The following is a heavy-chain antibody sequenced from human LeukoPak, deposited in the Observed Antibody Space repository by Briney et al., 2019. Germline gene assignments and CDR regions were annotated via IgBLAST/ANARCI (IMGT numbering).Heavy chain of an antibody. CDR1: GYTLTELS. D-gene: IGHD2-2*01. V-gene: IGHV1-24*01. Sequence: ASVKVSCKVSGYTLTELSMHWVRQAPGKGLEWMGGFDPEDGETIYAQKFQGRATMTEDTSTDTAYMELSSLRSEDTAVYYCATVPGIVVVPAARKLGFDPWGQGTLVTVSS. CDR3: ATVPGIVVVPAARKLGFDP. J-gene: IGHJ5*02. CDR2: FDPEDGET.